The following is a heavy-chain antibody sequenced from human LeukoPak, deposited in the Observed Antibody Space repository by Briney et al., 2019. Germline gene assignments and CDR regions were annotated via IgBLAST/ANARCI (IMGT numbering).Heavy chain of an antibody. Sequence: ASVKVSCKTSGYSENFYGITWVRQVAGQGLEWMGWISAQHGQTEYAPNSQDRVTMTTDTYTNTAYMELRSLRSDDTAVYYCARNVRLGSGELSFAPFKNWFDPWGQGTLVTVSS. CDR2: ISAQHGQT. V-gene: IGHV1-18*01. CDR3: ARNVRLGSGELSFAPFKNWFDP. J-gene: IGHJ5*02. D-gene: IGHD3-16*02. CDR1: GYSENFYG.